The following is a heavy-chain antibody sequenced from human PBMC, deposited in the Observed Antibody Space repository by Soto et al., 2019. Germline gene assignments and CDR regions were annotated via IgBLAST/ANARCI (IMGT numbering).Heavy chain of an antibody. D-gene: IGHD3-22*01. CDR2: IYPGDSDT. Sequence: PGESLKISSKGSGYSFTSYWIGWVREIPRKGLEWRGIIYPGDSDTRYSPSFQGQVTISADKSISTAYLQWSSLKASDTAMYYCARQGGYSLDAFDILGQGIIVPVSS. CDR1: GYSFTSYW. J-gene: IGHJ3*02. V-gene: IGHV5-51*01. CDR3: ARQGGYSLDAFDI.